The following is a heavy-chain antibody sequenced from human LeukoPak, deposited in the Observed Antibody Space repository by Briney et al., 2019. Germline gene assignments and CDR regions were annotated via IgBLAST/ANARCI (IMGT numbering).Heavy chain of an antibody. CDR2: IRYDGSNK. V-gene: IGHV3-30*02. Sequence: GGSLRLSCAASGFTFSSYDMHWVRQAPGKGLEWVAFIRYDGSNKYYADSVKGRFTISRDNSKNTLYLQMNSLRAEDTAVYYCAKGSGYSYGSYDYWGQGTLVTVSS. D-gene: IGHD5-18*01. CDR3: AKGSGYSYGSYDY. CDR1: GFTFSSYD. J-gene: IGHJ4*02.